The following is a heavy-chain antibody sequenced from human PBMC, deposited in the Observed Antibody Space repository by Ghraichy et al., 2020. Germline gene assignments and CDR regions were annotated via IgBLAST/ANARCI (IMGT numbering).Heavy chain of an antibody. V-gene: IGHV3-23*01. D-gene: IGHD4-23*01. CDR2: ISGGGTYT. J-gene: IGHJ4*02. CDR3: AKGTSGGIYGGSFDY. Sequence: SCAASGFTFSSFAMSWVRQAPGKGLEWVSSISGGGTYTYYADSVKGRFTISRDNSKNTLYLQMNNLRAEDTAVYYCAKGTSGGIYGGSFDYWGQGTLVTVSS. CDR1: GFTFSSFA.